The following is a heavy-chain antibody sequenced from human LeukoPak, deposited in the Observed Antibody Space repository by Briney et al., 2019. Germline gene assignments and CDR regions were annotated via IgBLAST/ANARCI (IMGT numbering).Heavy chain of an antibody. CDR2: INHSGST. Sequence: PSETLSLTCTVSGYSISSGYYWGWIRQPPGKGLEWIGEINHSGSTNYNPSLKSRVTISVDTSKNQFSLKLSAVTAADTAVYYCARGAYCSSTSCYRFLYYYYMDVWGKGTTVTISS. CDR1: GYSISSGYY. CDR3: ARGAYCSSTSCYRFLYYYYMDV. J-gene: IGHJ6*03. V-gene: IGHV4-38-2*02. D-gene: IGHD2-2*01.